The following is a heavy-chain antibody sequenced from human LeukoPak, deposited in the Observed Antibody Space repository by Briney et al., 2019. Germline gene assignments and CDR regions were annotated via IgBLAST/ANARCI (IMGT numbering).Heavy chain of an antibody. D-gene: IGHD6-13*01. CDR1: GYTFTGYY. Sequence: ASVKVSCKASGYTFTGYYMHWVRQAPGQGLEWMGWINPNSGGTNYAQKFQGRVTMTRDTSISTAYMELSRLRSDDTAVYYCARDSSSWLYNWFDPWGRGTLVTVSS. CDR2: INPNSGGT. V-gene: IGHV1-2*02. J-gene: IGHJ5*02. CDR3: ARDSSSWLYNWFDP.